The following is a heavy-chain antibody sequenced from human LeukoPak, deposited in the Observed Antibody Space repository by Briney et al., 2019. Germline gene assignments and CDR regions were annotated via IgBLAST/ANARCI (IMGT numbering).Heavy chain of an antibody. V-gene: IGHV3-21*01. Sequence: GGSLRLSCAASGFTFSSYSMNWVRQAPGKGLEWVSSISSSSSYIYYADSVKGRFTISRDNAKNSLYLQMNSLRAEDTAVYYCAREGVMTRYYDILTGANYYGMDVWGQGTTVTVSS. CDR3: AREGVMTRYYDILTGANYYGMDV. J-gene: IGHJ6*02. CDR1: GFTFSSYS. D-gene: IGHD3-9*01. CDR2: ISSSSSYI.